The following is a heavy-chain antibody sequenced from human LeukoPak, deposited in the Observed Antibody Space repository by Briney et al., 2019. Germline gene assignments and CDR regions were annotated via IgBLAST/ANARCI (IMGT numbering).Heavy chain of an antibody. V-gene: IGHV3-74*01. CDR1: GFTFSSYW. CDR3: ARVLVGVTRPGFDS. Sequence: PVGSLRLSCAGSGFTFSSYWMHWVRQTPGKGLVWVSRINSDGSDTSYADSVKGRFTISRDNAKNTLYLQMNSLRAEDTAVYCCARVLVGVTRPGFDSWGQGTLVTVSS. D-gene: IGHD1-26*01. CDR2: INSDGSDT. J-gene: IGHJ4*02.